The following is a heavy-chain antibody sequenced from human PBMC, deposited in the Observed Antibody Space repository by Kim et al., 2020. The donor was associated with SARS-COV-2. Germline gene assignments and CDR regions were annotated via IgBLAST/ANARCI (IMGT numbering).Heavy chain of an antibody. J-gene: IGHJ4*02. Sequence: ADFGKGRFSIARDNYKRTLYLQMNSLRAEDSGVYYCAGGPESNGHLLEYWGQGTLVTVSS. V-gene: IGHV3-74*01. CDR3: AGGPESNGHLLEY. D-gene: IGHD1-1*01.